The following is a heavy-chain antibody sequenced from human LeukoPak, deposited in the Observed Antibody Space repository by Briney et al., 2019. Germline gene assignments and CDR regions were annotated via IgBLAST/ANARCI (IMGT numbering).Heavy chain of an antibody. D-gene: IGHD5-24*01. CDR3: ASCRDGYNLCALDF. CDR1: GYTFTGYY. J-gene: IGHJ4*02. CDR2: INPNSGGT. Sequence: GASVKVSCKASGYTFTGYYMHWVRQAPGQGLEWMGWINPNSGGTNYAQKFQGRVTMTRDTPISTAYMELSRLRSDDTAVYYCASCRDGYNLCALDFWGQGTLVTVSS. V-gene: IGHV1-2*02.